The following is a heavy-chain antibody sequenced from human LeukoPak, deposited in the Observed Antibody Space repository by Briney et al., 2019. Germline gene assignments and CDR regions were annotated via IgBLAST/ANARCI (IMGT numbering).Heavy chain of an antibody. Sequence: GGSLRLSCAASGITFSDYYMSWIRQAPGKGLEWVSYISSSGSTIYYADSVKGRFTISRDNAKNSLYLQMNSLRAEDTAVYYCARSRQSLTTPDYWGQGTLVTVSS. J-gene: IGHJ4*02. CDR1: GITFSDYY. V-gene: IGHV3-11*04. D-gene: IGHD3-16*02. CDR3: ARSRQSLTTPDY. CDR2: ISSSGSTI.